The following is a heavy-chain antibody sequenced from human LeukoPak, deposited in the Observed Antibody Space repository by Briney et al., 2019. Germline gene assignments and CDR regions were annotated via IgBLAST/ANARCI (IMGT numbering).Heavy chain of an antibody. CDR2: INHSGST. V-gene: IGHV4-34*01. CDR3: ARRGYSYDQFDY. Sequence: SETLSLTCAVYGGSFGGYYWSWIRQPPGKGLEWIGEINHSGSTNYNPSLKSRVTISVDTSKNQFSLKLSSVTAADTAVYYCARRGYSYDQFDYWGQGTLVTVSS. CDR1: GGSFGGYY. J-gene: IGHJ4*02. D-gene: IGHD5-18*01.